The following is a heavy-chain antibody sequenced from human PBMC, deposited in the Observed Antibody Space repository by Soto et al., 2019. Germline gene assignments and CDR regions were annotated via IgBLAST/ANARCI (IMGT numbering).Heavy chain of an antibody. Sequence: LILSCAASGFTFSDYYMSWIRQAPGKGLEWVSYISSSSSYTNYADSVKGRFTISRDNAKNSLYLQMNSLRAEDTAVYYCARNWPPLNDYYYYGMDVWGQGTTVTVSS. CDR1: GFTFSDYY. CDR3: ARNWPPLNDYYYYGMDV. V-gene: IGHV3-11*06. J-gene: IGHJ6*02. CDR2: ISSSSSYT.